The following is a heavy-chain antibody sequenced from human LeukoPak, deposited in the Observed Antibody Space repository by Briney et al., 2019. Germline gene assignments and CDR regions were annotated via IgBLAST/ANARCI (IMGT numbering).Heavy chain of an antibody. Sequence: ASVKVSCKASGYTLINYAISWVRQAPGQGLEWMGWINAYNGNTKYSQKVQGRVTMTTDTSTSTAYIELRSLRSDDTAVYYCARDFYYDTSNYLPFDYWGQGTLVSVSP. J-gene: IGHJ4*02. CDR2: INAYNGNT. CDR3: ARDFYYDTSNYLPFDY. CDR1: GYTLINYA. D-gene: IGHD3-22*01. V-gene: IGHV1-18*01.